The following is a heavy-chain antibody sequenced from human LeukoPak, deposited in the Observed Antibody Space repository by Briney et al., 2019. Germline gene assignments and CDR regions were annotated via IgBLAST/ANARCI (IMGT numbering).Heavy chain of an antibody. V-gene: IGHV3-53*04. CDR2: IYSGGST. CDR1: GFTFSSYA. J-gene: IGHJ4*02. Sequence: GGSLRLSCAASGFTFSSYAMHWVRQAPGKGLEWVSVIYSGGSTYYADSVKGRFTISRHNSKNTLYLQMNSLRAEDTAVYYCARVPRSGSCTYFDYWGQGTLVTVSS. D-gene: IGHD1-26*01. CDR3: ARVPRSGSCTYFDY.